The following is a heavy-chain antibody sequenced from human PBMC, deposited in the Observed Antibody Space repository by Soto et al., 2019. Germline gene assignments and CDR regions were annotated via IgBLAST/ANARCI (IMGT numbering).Heavy chain of an antibody. J-gene: IGHJ5*02. CDR3: ARGHGGSGWYYTWFDP. D-gene: IGHD6-19*01. CDR1: GGSISRSSSY. Sequence: PSGTLSLTCTVSGGSISRSSSYWGWIRQPPGKGLEWIGNIFYSGSSYYNPSLKSRVIISVDTSKNQFSLKLSSVTAADTAVYYCARGHGGSGWYYTWFDPWGQETLVTVSS. V-gene: IGHV4-39*01. CDR2: IFYSGSS.